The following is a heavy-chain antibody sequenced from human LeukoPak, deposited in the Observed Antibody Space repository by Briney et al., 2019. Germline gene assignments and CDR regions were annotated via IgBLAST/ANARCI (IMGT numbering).Heavy chain of an antibody. D-gene: IGHD3-10*01. CDR2: ISGSGGST. V-gene: IGHV3-23*01. Sequence: GGSLRLSCAASGFTFSSYAMSWVRQAPGKGLEWVSAISGSGGSTYYADSVKGRFTISRDKSKNTLYLQMNSLRAEDTAVYYCAKDLYGSGSPNWFDPWGQGTLVTVSS. CDR3: AKDLYGSGSPNWFDP. CDR1: GFTFSSYA. J-gene: IGHJ5*02.